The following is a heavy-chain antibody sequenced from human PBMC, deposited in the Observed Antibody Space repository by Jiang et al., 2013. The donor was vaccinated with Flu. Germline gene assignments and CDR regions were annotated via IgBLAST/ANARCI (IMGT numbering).Heavy chain of an antibody. D-gene: IGHD3-16*01. V-gene: IGHV5-51*01. CDR3: ARLLRLGESFDP. Sequence: ISCKASGYTFTSYWIGWVRQMPGKGLEWIGIIYPGDSDTRYSPSFQGQVIISADTSISTAYLQWSSLKASDTAMYYCARLLRLGESFDPWGQGTLVTVSS. CDR1: GYTFTSYW. CDR2: IYPGDSDT. J-gene: IGHJ5*02.